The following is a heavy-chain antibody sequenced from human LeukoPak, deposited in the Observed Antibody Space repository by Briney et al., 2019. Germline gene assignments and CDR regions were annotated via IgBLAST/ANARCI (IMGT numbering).Heavy chain of an antibody. CDR1: GFTFGDYA. CDR2: ISGSGGST. J-gene: IGHJ5*02. D-gene: IGHD6-13*01. V-gene: IGHV3-23*01. CDR3: AKDRIAAAGTAFWFDP. Sequence: GGSLRLSCTASGFTFGDYAMSWVRQAPGKGLEWVSAISGSGGSTYYADSVKGRFTISRDNSKNTLYLQMNSLRAEDTAVYYCAKDRIAAAGTAFWFDPWGQGTLVTVSS.